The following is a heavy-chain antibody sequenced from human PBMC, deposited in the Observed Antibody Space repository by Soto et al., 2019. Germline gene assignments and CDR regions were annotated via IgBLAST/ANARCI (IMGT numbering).Heavy chain of an antibody. J-gene: IGHJ1*01. D-gene: IGHD6-13*01. Sequence: GGSLRLSCAASGFTFSSYAMSWVRQAPGKGLEWVSAISGSGGSTYYADSVKGRFTISRDNSKNTLYLQMNSLRAEDTAVYYCAKEQEGIAAAGRGYFQHWGQGTLVTVSS. CDR3: AKEQEGIAAAGRGYFQH. CDR1: GFTFSSYA. CDR2: ISGSGGST. V-gene: IGHV3-23*01.